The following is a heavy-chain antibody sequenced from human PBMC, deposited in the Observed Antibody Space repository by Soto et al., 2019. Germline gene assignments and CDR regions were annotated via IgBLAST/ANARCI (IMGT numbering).Heavy chain of an antibody. Sequence: QVQLVESGGGVVQPGRSLRLSCAASGFTFSSYGMHWVRQAPGKGLEWVAVIWYDGSNKYYADSVKGRFTISRDNSKNTLDLQMNSLRAEDTAVYYCARGAGAVAGTIDYWGQGTLVTVSS. CDR1: GFTFSSYG. J-gene: IGHJ4*02. CDR2: IWYDGSNK. CDR3: ARGAGAVAGTIDY. D-gene: IGHD6-19*01. V-gene: IGHV3-33*01.